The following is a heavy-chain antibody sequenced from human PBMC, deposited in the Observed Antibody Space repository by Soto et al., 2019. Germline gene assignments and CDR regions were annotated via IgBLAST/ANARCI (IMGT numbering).Heavy chain of an antibody. CDR3: ARDVGVVAATNWFDP. CDR1: GYTVTSYG. J-gene: IGHJ5*02. V-gene: IGHV1-18*01. CDR2: ISAYNGNT. D-gene: IGHD2-15*01. Sequence: ASVKVSCKASGYTVTSYGISWVRQAPGQGLEWMGWISAYNGNTNHAQKLQGRVTMTTDTSTSTAYMELRSLRSDDTAVYYCARDVGVVAATNWFDPWGQGTLVTVSS.